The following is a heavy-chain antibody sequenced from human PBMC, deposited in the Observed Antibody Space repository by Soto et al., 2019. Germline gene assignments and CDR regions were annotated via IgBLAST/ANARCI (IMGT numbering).Heavy chain of an antibody. Sequence: SETLSLTCTVSGGSISTYYWSWSRQPPEQGLEMIGHIFNTGRTVYNPSLESRVTVSLDKWQNQFSLRVTSVTGADTGLYYCASVLERQIGYFPYAMDVSGRGNTVTVSS. J-gene: IGHJ6*02. CDR1: GGSISTYY. CDR2: IFNTGRT. D-gene: IGHD3-3*01. V-gene: IGHV4-4*08. CDR3: ASVLERQIGYFPYAMDV.